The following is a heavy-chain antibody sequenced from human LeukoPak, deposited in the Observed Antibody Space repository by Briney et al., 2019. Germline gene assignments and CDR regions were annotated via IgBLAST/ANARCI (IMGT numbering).Heavy chain of an antibody. CDR1: GYTFTSYG. V-gene: IGHV1-18*01. D-gene: IGHD1-26*01. J-gene: IGHJ6*02. CDR3: ASGRWELYYYGMDV. CDR2: ISAYNGNT. Sequence: GASVKVSCKASGYTFTSYGISWVRQAPGQGLEWMGWISAYNGNTNYAQKLQGRVTMTADTSTSTAYMELRSLRSDDTAVYYCASGRWELYYYGMDVWGQGTTVTVSS.